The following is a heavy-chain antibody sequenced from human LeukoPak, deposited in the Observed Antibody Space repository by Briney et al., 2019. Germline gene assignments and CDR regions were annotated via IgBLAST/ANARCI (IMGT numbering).Heavy chain of an antibody. CDR2: TSASSSST. J-gene: IGHJ4*02. V-gene: IGHV3-23*01. Sequence: GGSLRLSCAASGFTFNNHTMTWVRQAPGKGLEWVSGTSASSSSTYYADSVKGRFTISRDNSKNALYLQMNSLRAEDTAVYHCAKGSSYGGNSNFDFWGQGILVTVSS. D-gene: IGHD4-23*01. CDR1: GFTFNNHT. CDR3: AKGSSYGGNSNFDF.